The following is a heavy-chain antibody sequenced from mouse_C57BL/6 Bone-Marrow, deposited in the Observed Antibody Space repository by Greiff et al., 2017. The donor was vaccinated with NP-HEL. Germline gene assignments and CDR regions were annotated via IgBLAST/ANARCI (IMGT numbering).Heavy chain of an antibody. V-gene: IGHV1-76*01. CDR1: GYTFTDYY. Sequence: VQLQQSGAELVRPGASVKLSCKASGYTFTDYYINWVKQRPGQGLEWIARIYPGSGNTYYNEKFKGKATLTAEKSSSTAYMQLSSLTSEDSAVYFCARDPYYDFSWFAYWGQGTLVTVSA. CDR3: ARDPYYDFSWFAY. CDR2: IYPGSGNT. J-gene: IGHJ3*01. D-gene: IGHD2-4*01.